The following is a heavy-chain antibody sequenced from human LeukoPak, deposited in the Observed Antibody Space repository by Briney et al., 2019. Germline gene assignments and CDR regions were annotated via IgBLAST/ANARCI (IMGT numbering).Heavy chain of an antibody. CDR1: GFTFRNYA. CDR3: AGGSSSWYIDY. D-gene: IGHD6-13*01. V-gene: IGHV3-23*01. Sequence: PGGSLRLSCAASGFTFRNYAMTWVRQTPGKGLEWVSSLSSGDSSSNYADSVKGRFTISRDSSKNTGYLQMNSLRAEDTAVYYCAGGSSSWYIDYWGQGTLVTVSS. J-gene: IGHJ4*02. CDR2: LSSGDSSS.